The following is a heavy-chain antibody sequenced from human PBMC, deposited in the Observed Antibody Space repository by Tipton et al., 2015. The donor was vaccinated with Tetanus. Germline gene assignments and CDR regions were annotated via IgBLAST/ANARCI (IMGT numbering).Heavy chain of an antibody. D-gene: IGHD6-6*01. CDR2: IRNKANSYTT. CDR1: GFTFSDHY. Sequence: SLRLSCAASGFTFSDHYMDWVRQAPGKGLEWVGRIRNKANSYTTEYAASVRGRFTNSRDDSKNSLYLQMNSLKTEDRAVYYCARGNSSSAYGLGVWGQGTTVSVSS. CDR3: ARGNSSSAYGLGV. J-gene: IGHJ6*02. V-gene: IGHV3-72*01.